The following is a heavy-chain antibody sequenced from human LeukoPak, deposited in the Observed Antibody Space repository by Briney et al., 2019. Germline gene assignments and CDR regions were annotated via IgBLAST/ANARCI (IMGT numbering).Heavy chain of an antibody. CDR3: ARLAAPIYYYYYYMDV. Sequence: SETLSLTCAVYGGSFSGYYWSWIRQPPGKGLEWIGEINHSGSTNYNPSLKSRVTISVDTSKNQFSPKLSSVTAADTAVYYCARLAAPIYYYYYYMDVWGKGTTVTVSS. CDR1: GGSFSGYY. V-gene: IGHV4-34*01. D-gene: IGHD6-6*01. CDR2: INHSGST. J-gene: IGHJ6*03.